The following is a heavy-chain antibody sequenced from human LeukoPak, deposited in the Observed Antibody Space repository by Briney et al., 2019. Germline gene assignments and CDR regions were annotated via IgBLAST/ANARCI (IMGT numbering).Heavy chain of an antibody. J-gene: IGHJ6*03. D-gene: IGHD3-10*01. CDR2: FDPEDGET. CDR1: GYTLTELS. CDR3: ARFPPASMVGEGGYYYMDV. Sequence: ASVKVSCKVSGYTLTELSMHWVRQAPGKGLEWMGGFDPEDGETIYAQKFQGRVTMTEDASTDTAYMELSSLRSEDTAVYYCARFPPASMVGEGGYYYMDVWGKGTTVTVSS. V-gene: IGHV1-24*01.